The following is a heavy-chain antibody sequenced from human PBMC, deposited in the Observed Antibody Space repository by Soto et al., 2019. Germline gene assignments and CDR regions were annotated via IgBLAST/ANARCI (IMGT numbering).Heavy chain of an antibody. D-gene: IGHD6-13*01. CDR3: ARAGIAAAWWSMVVTLPFDY. V-gene: IGHV4-34*01. CDR1: GGSFSGYY. CDR2: INHSGST. J-gene: IGHJ4*02. Sequence: SETLSLTCAVYGGSFSGYYWSWIRQPPGKGLEWIGEINHSGSTNYNPSLKSRVTISVDTSKNQFSLKLSSVTAADTAVYYCARAGIAAAWWSMVVTLPFDYWGQGTLVTVSS.